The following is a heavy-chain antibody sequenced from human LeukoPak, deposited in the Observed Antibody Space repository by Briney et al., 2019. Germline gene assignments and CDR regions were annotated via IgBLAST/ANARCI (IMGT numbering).Heavy chain of an antibody. CDR3: TRAEIAVAGPFDY. Sequence: GGSLTLSCAASGFTFSRYWMHWVRQAPGKGLVWVSRINHDGSAATYADSVEGRFTISRDNAKNALYLQMNSLRAEDTAIYYCTRAEIAVAGPFDYWGQGTLVTVSS. CDR1: GFTFSRYW. J-gene: IGHJ4*02. V-gene: IGHV3-74*01. D-gene: IGHD6-19*01. CDR2: INHDGSAA.